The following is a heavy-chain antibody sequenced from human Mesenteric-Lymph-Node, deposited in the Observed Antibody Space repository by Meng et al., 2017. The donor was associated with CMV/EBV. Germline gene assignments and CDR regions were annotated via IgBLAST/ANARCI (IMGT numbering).Heavy chain of an antibody. CDR1: GGSISSSS. CDR3: ARDQDSGSSQFYSHYYGMDV. CDR2: ISYDGTMT. D-gene: IGHD6-6*01. V-gene: IGHV3-30-3*01. Sequence: GGSLRLSCTVSGGSISSSSYYWGWIRQPPGKGLEWVALISYDGTMTYYADSVKGRFTISRDNSEHTLSLQMNNLRIEDTAVYYCARDQDSGSSQFYSHYYGMDVWGQGTTVTVSS. J-gene: IGHJ6*02.